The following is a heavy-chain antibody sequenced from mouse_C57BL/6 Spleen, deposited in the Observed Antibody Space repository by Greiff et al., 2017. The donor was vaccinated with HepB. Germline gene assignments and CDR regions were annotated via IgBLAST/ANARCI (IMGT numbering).Heavy chain of an antibody. D-gene: IGHD2-2*01. CDR1: GYTFTSYW. J-gene: IGHJ4*01. CDR3: ARGRLRDYAMDY. CDR2: IYPGSGST. V-gene: IGHV1-55*01. Sequence: VQLQQSGAELVKPGASVKMSCKASGYTFTSYWITWVKQRPGQGLEWIGDIYPGSGSTNYNEKFKSKATLTVDTSSSTAYMQLSSLTSEDSAVYYCARGRLRDYAMDYWGQGTSVTVSS.